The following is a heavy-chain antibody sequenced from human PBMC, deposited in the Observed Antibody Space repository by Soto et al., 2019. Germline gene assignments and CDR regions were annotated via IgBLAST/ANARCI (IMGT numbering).Heavy chain of an antibody. CDR3: ASHRNTYYDILTGYYRGDYAFDI. V-gene: IGHV4-39*07. J-gene: IGHJ3*02. CDR1: GDSMSRSDYY. CDR2: IYYSGST. D-gene: IGHD3-9*01. Sequence: PSETLSLTCAVSGDSMSRSDYYWGLIRHPPGKGLEWIGSIYYSGSTYYNPSLQSRVAISVDTSKNQFSLKLSSVTAADTAVYYCASHRNTYYDILTGYYRGDYAFDIWGQGTMVTVSS.